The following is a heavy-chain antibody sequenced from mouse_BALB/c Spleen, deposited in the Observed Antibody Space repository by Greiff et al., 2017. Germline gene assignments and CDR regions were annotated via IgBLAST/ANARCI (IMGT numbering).Heavy chain of an antibody. J-gene: IGHJ4*01. D-gene: IGHD2-1*01. CDR2: IYPGNVNT. CDR3: ARGGNYVAMDD. V-gene: IGHV1S56*01. CDR1: GYTFTSYY. Sequence: QVQLQQSGPELVKPGASVRISCKASGYTFTSYYIHWVKQRPGQGLEWIGWIYPGNVNTKYNEKFKGKATLTADKSSSTAYMQLSSLTSEDSAVYFCARGGNYVAMDDWGEGTSVTVSS.